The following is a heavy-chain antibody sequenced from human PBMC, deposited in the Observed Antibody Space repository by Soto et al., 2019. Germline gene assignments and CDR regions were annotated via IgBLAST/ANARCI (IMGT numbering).Heavy chain of an antibody. CDR3: AREITNYYYDSSGYSSYYGMDV. CDR1: GVSISSGGYY. J-gene: IGHJ6*02. V-gene: IGHV4-31*03. CDR2: IYYSGST. Sequence: TLALTCTVSGVSISSGGYYWSWIRQHPGKGLEWIGYIYYSGSTYYNPSLKSRVTISVDTSKNQFSLKLSSVTAADTAVYYCAREITNYYYDSSGYSSYYGMDVWGQGHTVTVSS. D-gene: IGHD3-22*01.